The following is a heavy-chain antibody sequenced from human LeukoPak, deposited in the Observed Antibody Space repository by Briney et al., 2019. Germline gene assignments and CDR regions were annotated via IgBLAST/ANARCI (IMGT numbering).Heavy chain of an antibody. Sequence: ASVKVSCKASGYTFTGYYMHWVRQAPGQGLEWMGWINPNSGGTNYAQKFQGWVTMTRDTSISTAYMELSRLRSDDTAVYYCARGVGSKNDAFDTWGQGTMVTVSS. CDR3: ARGVGSKNDAFDT. CDR2: INPNSGGT. V-gene: IGHV1-2*04. D-gene: IGHD3-10*01. CDR1: GYTFTGYY. J-gene: IGHJ3*02.